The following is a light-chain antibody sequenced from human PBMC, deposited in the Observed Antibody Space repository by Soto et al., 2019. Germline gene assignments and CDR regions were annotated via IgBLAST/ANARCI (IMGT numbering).Light chain of an antibody. J-gene: IGKJ5*01. CDR2: GAS. V-gene: IGKV3-20*01. CDR1: QSVSNNY. CDR3: QQFDDSVT. Sequence: EIVFTQSPGTLSLSPGERATLSCRASQSVSNNYLAWYQQKPGQAPRLLIYGASNRATGIPDRFSGSGSGTDFTLTISRLEPEDSAVYYCQQFDDSVTFGQGTRLEIK.